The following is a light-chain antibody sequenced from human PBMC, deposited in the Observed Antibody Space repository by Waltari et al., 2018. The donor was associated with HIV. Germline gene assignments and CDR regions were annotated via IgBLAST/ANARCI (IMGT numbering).Light chain of an antibody. CDR3: QQSYSTPPWT. CDR1: QTIDRY. CDR2: AAS. J-gene: IGKJ1*01. Sequence: DIQMTQSPSSLSASVGDSVTITCRASQTIDRYLNWYQQKPGKAPKLLIFAASNLQSGVPSRFSGSGSGTDFTLTISSLQPEDFATYYCQQSYSTPPWTFGQGTKVEI. V-gene: IGKV1-39*01.